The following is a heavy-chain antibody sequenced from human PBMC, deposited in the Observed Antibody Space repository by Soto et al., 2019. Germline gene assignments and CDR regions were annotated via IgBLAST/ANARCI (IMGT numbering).Heavy chain of an antibody. V-gene: IGHV1-69*02. D-gene: IGHD6-13*01. CDR2: IIPILGIA. CDR3: ARASSSSWWVY. Sequence: ASVKVSCKASGGTFSSYTISWVRQAPGQGLEWMGRIIPILGIANYAQKFQGRVTITADKSTSTAYMELSSLRSEDTAVYYCARASSSSWWVYWGQGTLVTVSS. CDR1: GGTFSSYT. J-gene: IGHJ4*02.